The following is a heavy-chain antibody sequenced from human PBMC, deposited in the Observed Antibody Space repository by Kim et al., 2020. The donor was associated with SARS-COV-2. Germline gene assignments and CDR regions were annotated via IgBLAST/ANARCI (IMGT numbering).Heavy chain of an antibody. CDR3: ARHFGHLYDILTGYYRSFYFDY. CDR2: IYYSGST. V-gene: IGHV4-39*01. CDR1: GGSISSSSYY. D-gene: IGHD3-9*01. J-gene: IGHJ4*02. Sequence: SETLSLTCTVSGGSISSSSYYWGWIRQPPGKGLEWIGSIYYSGSTYYNPSLKSRVTISVDTSKNQFSLKLSSVTAADTAVYYCARHFGHLYDILTGYYRSFYFDYWGQGTLVTVSS.